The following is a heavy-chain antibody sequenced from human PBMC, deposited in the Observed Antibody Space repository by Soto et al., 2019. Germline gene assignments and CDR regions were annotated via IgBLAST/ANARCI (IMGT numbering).Heavy chain of an antibody. CDR1: GFTFNDFA. D-gene: IGHD3-10*01. Sequence: EVQLLESGGGLVQPGGSLRLSCGVSGFTFNDFAMNWVRQAPGKGLEWLAYIDGSGTTKKYADSVRGRFTISRDNPNNSLFLQMSSLRAADTAIYYCARGFGRFNYWGQGTLVSVSS. V-gene: IGHV3-48*03. CDR2: IDGSGTTK. CDR3: ARGFGRFNY. J-gene: IGHJ4*02.